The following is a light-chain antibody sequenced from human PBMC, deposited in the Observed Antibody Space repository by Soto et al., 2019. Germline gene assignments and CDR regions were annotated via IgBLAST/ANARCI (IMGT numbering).Light chain of an antibody. CDR2: GTS. Sequence: ENLFTQSPGTLSLSPGERANLSSRAIQSVSSSYLAWYQQKPGQAPRLLIYGTSSRATAIPDRFSGSGSGTDFTLTISRLEPEDFAVYYCQQYGSSSWTFGQGTKVDIK. V-gene: IGKV3-20*01. CDR3: QQYGSSSWT. CDR1: QSVSSSY. J-gene: IGKJ1*01.